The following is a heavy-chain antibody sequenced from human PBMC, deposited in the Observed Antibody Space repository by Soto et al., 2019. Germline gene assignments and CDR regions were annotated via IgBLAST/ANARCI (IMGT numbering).Heavy chain of an antibody. CDR1: GYTFTGYY. Sequence: ASVKVSCKASGYTFTGYYMHWVRQAPGQGLEWMGWINPNSGGTNYAQKFQGWVTMTRDTSISTDYMELSRLRSDGTGVEYCARVSRRGEVVAAFDIWGQGTMVTVSS. CDR3: ARVSRRGEVVAAFDI. V-gene: IGHV1-2*04. D-gene: IGHD3-22*01. J-gene: IGHJ3*02. CDR2: INPNSGGT.